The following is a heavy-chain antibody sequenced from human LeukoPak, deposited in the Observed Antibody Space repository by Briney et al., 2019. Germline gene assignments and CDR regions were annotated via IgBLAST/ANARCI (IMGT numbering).Heavy chain of an antibody. CDR1: GVSISSTNHY. V-gene: IGHV4-39*07. CDR3: ARGLSIAAGAN. CDR2: MSDSGRT. Sequence: KPSEALSLTCTVSGVSISSTNHYCGWLRQPPGKGLEWIGSMSDSGRTYYNPSLKSRVTISKDTSKNQFSLKVSSVTAADTAVYYCARGLSIAAGANWGQGSLVTVSS. J-gene: IGHJ4*02. D-gene: IGHD6-13*01.